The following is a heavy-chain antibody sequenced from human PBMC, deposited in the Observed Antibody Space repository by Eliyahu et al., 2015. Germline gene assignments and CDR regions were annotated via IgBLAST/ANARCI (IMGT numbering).Heavy chain of an antibody. J-gene: IGHJ4*02. CDR1: GXSXSGYY. CDR3: ARGPSGSPDARTLXYFDY. V-gene: IGHV4-34*01. Sequence: QVQLQQWGAGLLKPSETLSLTCAVYGXSXSGYYWSXIRQPPGXGXEWIGEIKHSXSTNYNPSLKSRVTISVDTSKNQFSLKLSSVTAADTAVYYCARGPSGSPDARTLXYFDYWGQGTLVTVSS. CDR2: IKHSXST. D-gene: IGHD1-26*01.